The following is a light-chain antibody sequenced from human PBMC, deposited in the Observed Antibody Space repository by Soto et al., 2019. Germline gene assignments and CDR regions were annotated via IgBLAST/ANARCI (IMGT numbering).Light chain of an antibody. J-gene: IGLJ1*01. Sequence: QSVLTQPASVSGSPGQSITISCTGTSSDVGGYNYVSWYQQHPGIDPKLLIYGVTNRPSGVSTRFSGSKSVNTASLTLAGLQAEDEADYHCSSYTSASTLLYLFGTGTKVTVL. CDR2: GVT. CDR1: SSDVGGYNY. V-gene: IGLV2-14*01. CDR3: SSYTSASTLLYL.